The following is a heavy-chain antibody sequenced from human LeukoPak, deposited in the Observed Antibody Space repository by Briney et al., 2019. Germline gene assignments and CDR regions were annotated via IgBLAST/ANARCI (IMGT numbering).Heavy chain of an antibody. Sequence: GGSLRLSCAAAGFTFSKFAMHWVRQAPGKGLEWVAVVSYDGSYKYYADSVKGRFTISRDNSKNTLFLQMNSLRAVDTAVYYCAKGGSSSWDFFDYWGQGTLVTVSS. CDR2: VSYDGSYK. D-gene: IGHD6-13*01. J-gene: IGHJ4*02. V-gene: IGHV3-30*04. CDR3: AKGGSSSWDFFDY. CDR1: GFTFSKFA.